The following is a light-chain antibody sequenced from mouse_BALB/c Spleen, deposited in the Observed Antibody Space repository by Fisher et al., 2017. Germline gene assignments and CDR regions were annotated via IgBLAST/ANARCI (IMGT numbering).Light chain of an antibody. CDR1: QSLVHSNGNTY. V-gene: IGKV1-135*01. J-gene: IGKJ1*01. CDR2: LVS. Sequence: DIVMTQTTLSLPVSLGDQASISCRSSQSLVHSNGNTYLHWYLQRPGQSPKRLIYLVSKLDSGVPDRFTGSGSGTDFTLKISRVEAEDLGVYYCWQGTHFPQTFGGGTKLEIK. CDR3: WQGTHFPQT.